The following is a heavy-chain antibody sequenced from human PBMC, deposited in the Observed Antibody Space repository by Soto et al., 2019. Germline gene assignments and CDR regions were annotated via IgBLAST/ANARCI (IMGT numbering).Heavy chain of an antibody. V-gene: IGHV1-2*02. J-gene: IGHJ4*02. CDR1: GYTFTGYY. D-gene: IGHD2-21*02. CDR2: INPNSGGT. Sequence: GASVKVSCKASGYTFTGYYMHWVRQAPGQGLEWMGWINPNSGGTNYAQKFQGRVTMTRDTSISTAYMELSRLRSDDTAVYYCARDRHGGNSGGFDYWGQGTLVTVSS. CDR3: ARDRHGGNSGGFDY.